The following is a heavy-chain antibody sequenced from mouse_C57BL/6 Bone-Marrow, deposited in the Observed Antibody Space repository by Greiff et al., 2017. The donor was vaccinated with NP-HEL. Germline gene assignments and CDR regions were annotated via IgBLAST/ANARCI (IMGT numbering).Heavy chain of an antibody. CDR2: INPNNGGT. V-gene: IGHV1-18*01. J-gene: IGHJ3*01. CDR3: ATRFAY. Sequence: VQLQQSGPELVQPGASVKIPCTASGYTFTDYNMDWVQQSHGKSLEWIGDINPNNGGTIYNQKFKGKATLTVDKSSSTAYMELRSLTSEDTAVYYCATRFAYWGQGTLVTVSA. CDR1: GYTFTDYN.